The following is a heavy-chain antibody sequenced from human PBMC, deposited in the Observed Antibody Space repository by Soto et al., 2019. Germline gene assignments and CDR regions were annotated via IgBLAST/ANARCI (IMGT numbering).Heavy chain of an antibody. CDR3: ARSQGSSTSLEIYYYYYYGMDV. D-gene: IGHD2-2*01. CDR1: GGTFSSYA. V-gene: IGHV1-69*01. J-gene: IGHJ6*02. CDR2: IIPISGTA. Sequence: QVQLVQSGAEVKKPGSSVKVSCKASGGTFSSYAISWVRQAPGQGLEWMGGIIPISGTANYAQKFQGRVTITADESTSTAYMELSSLRSEDTAVYHCARSQGSSTSLEIYYYYYYGMDVWGQGTRVTVSS.